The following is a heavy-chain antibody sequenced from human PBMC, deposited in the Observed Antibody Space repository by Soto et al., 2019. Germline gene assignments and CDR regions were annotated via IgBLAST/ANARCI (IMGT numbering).Heavy chain of an antibody. CDR1: GFSFGENA. D-gene: IGHD3-22*01. V-gene: IGHV3-49*04. CDR2: IRSKAYGGTI. CDR3: TRAGIDRSGTTHYYYGMDV. Sequence: EVQLVESGGGLVQPGRSLRLACTASGFSFGENAMSWVRHAPGKGLEWVGFIRSKAYGGTIDYAASVKGRFTFSRDDSRSVAYLLMNGLKTEDTAVYYCTRAGIDRSGTTHYYYGMDVWGQGTTVTVSS. J-gene: IGHJ6*02.